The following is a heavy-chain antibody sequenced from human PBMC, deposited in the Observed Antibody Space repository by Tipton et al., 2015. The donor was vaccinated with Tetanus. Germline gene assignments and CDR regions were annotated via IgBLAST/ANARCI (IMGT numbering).Heavy chain of an antibody. Sequence: PGLVKPSENLSLNCTVSGGSTRDFYWTWIQQAAGKRLEWIGRIYTSRITIYNPSLKSRVSMSMDTSRNQFSLELSSVTAADTAVYYCARANNEFPKKGPFDSWGQGSLVIVSS. J-gene: IGHJ4*02. V-gene: IGHV4-4*07. CDR1: GGSTRDFY. CDR3: ARANNEFPKKGPFDS. D-gene: IGHD1-1*01. CDR2: IYTSRIT.